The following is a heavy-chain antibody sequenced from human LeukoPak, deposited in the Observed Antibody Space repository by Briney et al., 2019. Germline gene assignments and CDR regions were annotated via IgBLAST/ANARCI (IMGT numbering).Heavy chain of an antibody. V-gene: IGHV3-7*03. CDR3: ARTNLFDQ. J-gene: IGHJ4*02. CDR2: IKYDGSEK. CDR1: GFSLSAFW. Sequence: GGSLRLSCVVSGFSLSAFWMSWVRQAPGKGLECVATIKYDGSEKYYVDSVKGRFTISRDNTKNSLFLQMNGLRAGDTATYYCARTNLFDQWGQGILVTVSS.